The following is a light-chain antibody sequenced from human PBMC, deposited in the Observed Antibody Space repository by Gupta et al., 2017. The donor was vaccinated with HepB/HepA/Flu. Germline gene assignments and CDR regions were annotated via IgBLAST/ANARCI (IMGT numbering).Light chain of an antibody. J-gene: IGKJ1*01. V-gene: IGKV3-11*01. CDR2: DAS. Sequence: EIVLTQSPATLSLSLGERATLSCRASQSVSNYLAWYQQKPGQAPRLIIYDASNRATGIPARFSGSGEEKDFTLTSSIRENEDCAAYCAQHRINLQTFGQGTKVEIK. CDR3: QHRINLQT. CDR1: QSVSNY.